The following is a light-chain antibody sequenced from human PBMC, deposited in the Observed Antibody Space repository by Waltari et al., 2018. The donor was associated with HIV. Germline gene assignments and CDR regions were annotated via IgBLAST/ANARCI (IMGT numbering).Light chain of an antibody. CDR3: QQSYSTPGT. V-gene: IGKV1-39*01. CDR2: AAS. J-gene: IGKJ1*01. Sequence: DIQMTQSPSSLSESVGDRVTISCRASQSIRNYLNWYQQRPRKAPNLLIYAASSLQSGVPSRFSASGFGTDFTLTISSLQPEDFATYYCQQSYSTPGTFGQGTKVDIK. CDR1: QSIRNY.